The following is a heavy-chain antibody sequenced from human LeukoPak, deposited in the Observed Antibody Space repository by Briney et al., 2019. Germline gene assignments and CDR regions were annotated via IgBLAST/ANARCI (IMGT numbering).Heavy chain of an antibody. CDR1: GYTFTRYD. V-gene: IGHV1-8*01. CDR3: ARARWFRELFRDPNWFDP. Sequence: GASLKVSRKASGYTFTRYDIKWVRQATGQGREWMGWMNPNSGNTGYAQKFQGRVTMTRNTSISTAYMELSRLRSEDTAVYYCARARWFRELFRDPNWFDPWGQGTLVTVSS. D-gene: IGHD3-10*01. J-gene: IGHJ5*02. CDR2: MNPNSGNT.